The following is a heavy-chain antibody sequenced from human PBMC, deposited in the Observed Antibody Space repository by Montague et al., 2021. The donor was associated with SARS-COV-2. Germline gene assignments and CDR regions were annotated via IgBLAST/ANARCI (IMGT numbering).Heavy chain of an antibody. J-gene: IGHJ5*02. V-gene: IGHV4-61*08. CDR1: GASISSGGFY. Sequence: SETLSLTCTVSGASISSGGFYWSWLRQHPRKGLEWIGFIYDSGSTSYNPSLHSRVTITIDTSKNQFSLNLMSVTPADTAVYYCVKGSGYPWGQGTLVTVSS. CDR3: VKGSGYP. CDR2: IYDSGST. D-gene: IGHD3-22*01.